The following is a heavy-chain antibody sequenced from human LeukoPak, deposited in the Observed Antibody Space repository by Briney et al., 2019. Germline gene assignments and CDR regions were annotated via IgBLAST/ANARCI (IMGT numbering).Heavy chain of an antibody. Sequence: PSETLSLTCTVSGGSISSYYWSWIRQPPGKGLEWIGYIYYSGSTNYNPSLKSRVTISVDTSKNQFSLKLSSVTAADTAVYYCARHSGWSYNWFDPWGQGTLVTVSS. CDR2: IYYSGST. CDR1: GGSISSYY. J-gene: IGHJ5*02. V-gene: IGHV4-59*01. CDR3: ARHSGWSYNWFDP. D-gene: IGHD6-19*01.